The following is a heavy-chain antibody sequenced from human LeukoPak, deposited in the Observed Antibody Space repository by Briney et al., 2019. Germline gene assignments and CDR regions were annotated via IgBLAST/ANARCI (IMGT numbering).Heavy chain of an antibody. Sequence: GGSLRLSCAASGFTFSSYVMNWVRQAPGKGLEWVSSIDDNGGNTYYEDSVKGRFTISRDNSKNTLCLQMNSLRADDTAVYYCARRGHNWGDFDYWGQGTLVTVSS. CDR3: ARRGHNWGDFDY. CDR1: GFTFSSYV. D-gene: IGHD7-27*01. J-gene: IGHJ4*02. V-gene: IGHV3-23*01. CDR2: IDDNGGNT.